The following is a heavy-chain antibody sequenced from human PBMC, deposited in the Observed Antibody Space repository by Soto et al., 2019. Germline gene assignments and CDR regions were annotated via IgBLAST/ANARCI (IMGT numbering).Heavy chain of an antibody. D-gene: IGHD4-17*01. CDR1: GFTFSSYA. Sequence: QVQLVESGGGVVQPGRSLRLSCAASGFTFSSYAMHWVRQPPGKGLEWVAVISYDGSNKYYADSVKGRFTISRDNSKNTLYLQMNSLRAEDTAVYYCARDGDYAFDIWGQGTMVTVSS. J-gene: IGHJ3*02. V-gene: IGHV3-30-3*01. CDR3: ARDGDYAFDI. CDR2: ISYDGSNK.